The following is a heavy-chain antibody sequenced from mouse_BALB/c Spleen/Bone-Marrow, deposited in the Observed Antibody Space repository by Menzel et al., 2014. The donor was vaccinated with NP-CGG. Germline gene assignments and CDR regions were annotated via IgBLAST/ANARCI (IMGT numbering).Heavy chain of an antibody. Sequence: EVQLVDSGAELVKPGASVRLSCTASGFNIKDIYIHWMKQRPEQGLEWIGRIDPANGYTKFDPKFQDKATITADTSSNTANLQLGSLTSEGTAVYYCASSGTGGYFDCWGQGTTLTVSS. J-gene: IGHJ2*01. D-gene: IGHD3-3*01. CDR3: ASSGTGGYFDC. V-gene: IGHV14-3*02. CDR1: GFNIKDIY. CDR2: IDPANGYT.